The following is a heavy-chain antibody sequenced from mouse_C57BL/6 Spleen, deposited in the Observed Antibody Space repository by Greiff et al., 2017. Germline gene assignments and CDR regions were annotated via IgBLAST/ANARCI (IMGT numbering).Heavy chain of an antibody. D-gene: IGHD1-1*01. Sequence: VQLQQSGPELVKPGASVKIPCKASGYTFTDYNMDWVKQSHGKSLEWIGDINPNNGGTIYNQKFKGKATLTVDKSSSTAYMELRSLTSEDTAVYYCARAMDYDGSSYGYFDYWGQGTTLTVSS. V-gene: IGHV1-18*01. CDR3: ARAMDYDGSSYGYFDY. J-gene: IGHJ2*01. CDR1: GYTFTDYN. CDR2: INPNNGGT.